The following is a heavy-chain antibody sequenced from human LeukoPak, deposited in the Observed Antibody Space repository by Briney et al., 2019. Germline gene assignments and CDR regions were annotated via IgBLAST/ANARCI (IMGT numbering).Heavy chain of an antibody. J-gene: IGHJ4*02. CDR3: VRSGAYGAHNY. Sequence: GGSLRLSCAASGFTFNTYNMNWARQAPGKGLEWVSYITSSGSTIYYADSVKGRFTISRDSAKNSLYLQMNSLRAEDTAVYYCVRSGAYGAHNYWGQGTLVTVSS. D-gene: IGHD4-17*01. V-gene: IGHV3-48*01. CDR2: ITSSGSTI. CDR1: GFTFNTYN.